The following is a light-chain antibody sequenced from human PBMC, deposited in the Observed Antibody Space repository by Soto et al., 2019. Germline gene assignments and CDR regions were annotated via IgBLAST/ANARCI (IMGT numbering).Light chain of an antibody. CDR3: QQYDNYSWT. CDR1: QYISSW. Sequence: DIQMTQSPSTLSASVGDRVIITCRASQYISSWLAWYQQKPGKAPNLLIYKTSTLKSGVPSRFSGSGSGTEFTLTISRVQPDDFATYYCQQYDNYSWTFGQGTKVEIK. J-gene: IGKJ1*01. V-gene: IGKV1-5*03. CDR2: KTS.